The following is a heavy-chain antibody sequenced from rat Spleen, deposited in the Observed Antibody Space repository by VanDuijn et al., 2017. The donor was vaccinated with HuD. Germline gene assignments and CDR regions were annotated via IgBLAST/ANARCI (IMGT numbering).Heavy chain of an antibody. CDR3: ARDFMDA. J-gene: IGHJ4*01. V-gene: IGHV2-30*01. CDR2: IWTGGST. Sequence: QVQLKESGPGLVQPSQTLSLTCTVSGFSLTSYNVHWVRQPTGKGLEWMGVIWTGGSTDYNSALKSRLSISRDTSKSQVYLKMNSLQTEDTATYYCARDFMDAWGQGASVTVSS. CDR1: GFSLTSYN.